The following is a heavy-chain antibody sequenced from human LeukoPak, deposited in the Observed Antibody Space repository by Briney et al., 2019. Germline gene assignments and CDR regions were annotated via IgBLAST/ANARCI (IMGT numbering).Heavy chain of an antibody. Sequence: GGSLRLSCAASGFTFSKYIMSWVRQAPGKGLFWVPVISGSGGSTYYADSVKGRFAISRDNSKNTLYLQMNNLRAEDTAIYYCAKGLWDYYGSGIMYYTMDVWGQGTTVTVSS. CDR3: AKGLWDYYGSGIMYYTMDV. CDR2: ISGSGGST. V-gene: IGHV3-23*01. D-gene: IGHD3-10*01. CDR1: GFTFSKYI. J-gene: IGHJ6*02.